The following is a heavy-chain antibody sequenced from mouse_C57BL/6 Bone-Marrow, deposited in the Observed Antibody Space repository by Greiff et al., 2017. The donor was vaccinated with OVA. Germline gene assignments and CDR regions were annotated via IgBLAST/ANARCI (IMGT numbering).Heavy chain of an antibody. Sequence: VKLQQPGAELVKPGASVKLSCKASGYTFTSYWMQWVKQRPGQGLEWIGEIDPSDSYTNYNQKFKGKATLTVDTSSSTAYMQLSSLTSEDSAVYYCAGWLPLDYWGQGTTLTVSS. V-gene: IGHV1-50*01. D-gene: IGHD2-2*01. J-gene: IGHJ2*01. CDR2: IDPSDSYT. CDR1: GYTFTSYW. CDR3: AGWLPLDY.